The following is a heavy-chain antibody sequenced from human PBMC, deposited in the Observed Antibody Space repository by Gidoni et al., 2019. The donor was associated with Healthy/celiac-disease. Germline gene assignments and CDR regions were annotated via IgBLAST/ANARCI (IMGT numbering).Heavy chain of an antibody. CDR1: GGSISSRSYY. Sequence: QLQLQESGPGLVKPSETLSLTCTVSGGSISSRSYYWGWIRQPPGKGLEWIGSIYYSGSTYYNPSLKSRVTISVDTSKNQFSLKLSSVTAADTAVYYCARMEVYYYDSSGYFDYWGQGTLVTVSS. J-gene: IGHJ4*02. D-gene: IGHD3-22*01. CDR3: ARMEVYYYDSSGYFDY. CDR2: IYYSGST. V-gene: IGHV4-39*01.